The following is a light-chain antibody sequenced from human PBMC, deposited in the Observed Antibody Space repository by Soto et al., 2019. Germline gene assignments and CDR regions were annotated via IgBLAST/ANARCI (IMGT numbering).Light chain of an antibody. J-gene: IGKJ5*01. V-gene: IGKV1-39*01. CDR2: GAS. Sequence: DIQMTQSPSSLSASVGDRVTITCRASQSISSYLNWYQQRPGKAPKVLIYGASTLQSGVPSRFSGSGSGTDFTLTISGLQSEDLATYYCQSYNTARPTFGQGTRLEIK. CDR3: QSYNTARPT. CDR1: QSISSY.